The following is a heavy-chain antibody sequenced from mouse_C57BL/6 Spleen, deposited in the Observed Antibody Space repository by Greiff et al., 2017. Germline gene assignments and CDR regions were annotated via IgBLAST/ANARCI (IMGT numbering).Heavy chain of an antibody. V-gene: IGHV5-17*01. CDR2: ISSGSSTI. Sequence: EVKLMESGGGLVKPGGSLKLSCAASGFTFSDYGMHWVRQAPEKGLEWVAYISSGSSTIYYADTVKGRFTISRENAKNTLFLQMTGLRSEDTAMYYCAGGGFAYWGQGTLVTVSA. CDR1: GFTFSDYG. J-gene: IGHJ3*01. CDR3: AGGGFAY.